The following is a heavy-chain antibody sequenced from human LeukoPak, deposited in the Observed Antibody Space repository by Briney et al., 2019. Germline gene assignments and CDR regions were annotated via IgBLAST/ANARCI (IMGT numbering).Heavy chain of an antibody. J-gene: IGHJ6*03. CDR2: IYTSGST. V-gene: IGHV4-4*09. CDR1: GGSISSYY. CDR3: ARPTGYYYMDD. Sequence: SETLSLTCTVSGGSISSYYWSWIQQPPGKGLEWIGYIYTSGSTNYNPSLKSRVTISVDTSKNQFSLKLSSVTAADTAVYYCARPTGYYYMDDWGKGTTVTVSS. D-gene: IGHD4-11*01.